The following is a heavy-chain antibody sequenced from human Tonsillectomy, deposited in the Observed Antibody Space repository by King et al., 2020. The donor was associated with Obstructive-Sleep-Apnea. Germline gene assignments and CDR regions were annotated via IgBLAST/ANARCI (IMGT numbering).Heavy chain of an antibody. D-gene: IGHD5-24*01. Sequence: VQLQESGPGLVKSSQTLSLTCTVSGGSISSGGYYWSWIRQHPGKGLEWIGYIYYSGSTYYNPSLKSRVTISVDTSKNQFSLKLSSVTAADTAGYYCARDSGWLQSGMDVWGQGTTVTVSS. V-gene: IGHV4-31*03. CDR1: GGSISSGGYY. CDR3: ARDSGWLQSGMDV. J-gene: IGHJ6*02. CDR2: IYYSGST.